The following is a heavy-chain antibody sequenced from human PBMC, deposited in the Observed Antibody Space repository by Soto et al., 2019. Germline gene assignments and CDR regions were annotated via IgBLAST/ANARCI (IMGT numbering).Heavy chain of an antibody. CDR2: ISGSGGST. J-gene: IGHJ4*02. Sequence: GGSLRLPCAASGFTFSSYAMSWVRQAPGKGLEWVSAISGSGGSTYYADSVKGQFTISRDKSKNTLYLQMNSLRAEDTAVYYCAKAGAGKQLYYFDYWGQGTLVTVSS. V-gene: IGHV3-23*01. D-gene: IGHD3-10*01. CDR3: AKAGAGKQLYYFDY. CDR1: GFTFSSYA.